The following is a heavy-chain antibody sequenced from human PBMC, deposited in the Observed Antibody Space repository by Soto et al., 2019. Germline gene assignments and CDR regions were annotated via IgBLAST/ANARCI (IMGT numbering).Heavy chain of an antibody. J-gene: IGHJ5*02. V-gene: IGHV4-59*08. D-gene: IGHD3-10*01. CDR2: IYYSGST. CDR3: ARHRSGYHWFDP. CDR1: GGSISSYY. Sequence: SETLSLTCTVSGGSISSYYWSWIRQPPGKGLEWIGYIYYSGSTNYNPSLKSRVTISVDTSKNQFSLKLSSVTAADTAVYYCARHRSGYHWFDPWGQGTLVTVSS.